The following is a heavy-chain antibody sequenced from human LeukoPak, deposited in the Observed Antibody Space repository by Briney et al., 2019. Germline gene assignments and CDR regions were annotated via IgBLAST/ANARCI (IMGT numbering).Heavy chain of an antibody. CDR3: ARGPYYYGSGSYNWFDP. CDR2: IYHSGST. D-gene: IGHD3-10*01. J-gene: IGHJ5*02. CDR1: GGSISSSNW. Sequence: SETLSLTCAVSGGSISSSNWWSWVRQPPGKGLEWIGEIYHSGSTNYNPSLKSRVTISVDKSKNQFSLKLSSVTAADTAVYYCARGPYYYGSGSYNWFDPWGQGTLVTVSS. V-gene: IGHV4-4*02.